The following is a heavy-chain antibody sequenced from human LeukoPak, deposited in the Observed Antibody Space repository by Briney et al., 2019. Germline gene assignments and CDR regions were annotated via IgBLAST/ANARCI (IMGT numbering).Heavy chain of an antibody. D-gene: IGHD4-17*01. V-gene: IGHV4-39*07. Sequence: SETLSLTCTVSGGSVSSGSYYWSRIRQPPGKGLEWIGEINHSGSTNYNPSLKSRVTISVDTSKNQFSLKLSSVTAADTAVYYCARTQDYGDYIDYWGQGTLVTVSS. CDR3: ARTQDYGDYIDY. CDR1: GGSVSSGSYY. CDR2: INHSGST. J-gene: IGHJ4*02.